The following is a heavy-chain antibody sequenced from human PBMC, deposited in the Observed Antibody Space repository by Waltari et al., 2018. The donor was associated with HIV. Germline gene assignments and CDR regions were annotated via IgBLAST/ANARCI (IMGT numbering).Heavy chain of an antibody. J-gene: IGHJ3*02. CDR3: ARAPPYSTRWFYDAFDI. CDR2: ISYDGSDE. V-gene: IGHV3-30*01. D-gene: IGHD6-13*01. CDR1: GFLFSTFA. Sequence: QVQLVDSGGGVVPPVRSLRHDCAAGGFLFSTFASRWSRQAPGEGLEWVALISYDGSDESYADSVKGRFTISRDNSKNTLYLQMNSLRAEDTAVYYCARAPPYSTRWFYDAFDIWGQGTMVTVSS.